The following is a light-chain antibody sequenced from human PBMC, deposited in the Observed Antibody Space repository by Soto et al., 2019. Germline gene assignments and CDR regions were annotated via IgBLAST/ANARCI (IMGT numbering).Light chain of an antibody. CDR1: QSMGGN. CDR3: QQYNKWPLT. CDR2: GAS. J-gene: IGKJ1*01. V-gene: IGKV3-15*01. Sequence: EILMTQSPSTMSVSPGESATLSCRASQSMGGNVEWYQQKPGKAPRLLIYGASTRAAGIPARFSGSGSGTEFTLTISSLQSEDFAVYYCQQYNKWPLTFGQGTKVDIK.